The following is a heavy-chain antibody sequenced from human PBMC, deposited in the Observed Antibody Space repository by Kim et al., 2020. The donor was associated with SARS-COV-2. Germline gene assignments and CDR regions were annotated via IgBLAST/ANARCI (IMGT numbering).Heavy chain of an antibody. V-gene: IGHV4-34*01. Sequence: SETLSLTCAVYGGSFSGYYWSWIRQPPGKGLEWIGEINHSGSTNYNPSLKSRVTISVDTSKNQFSLKLSSVTAADTAVYYCASLCSGSTYNWFDPWGQGTLVTVSS. J-gene: IGHJ5*02. CDR1: GGSFSGYY. CDR2: INHSGST. CDR3: ASLCSGSTYNWFDP. D-gene: IGHD2-15*01.